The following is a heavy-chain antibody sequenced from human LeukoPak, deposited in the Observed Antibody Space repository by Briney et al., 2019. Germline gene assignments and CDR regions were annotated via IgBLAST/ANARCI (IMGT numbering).Heavy chain of an antibody. D-gene: IGHD2-15*01. Sequence: PGGSLRLSCAASGFTSTPSEVNWVRQAPGKGLEWISYISHTGSLTYYADSVKGRFTISRDNAKNFLYLQMNSLRVEDTGIYYCSSYCSEGTCYGYFHHWGQGTLVSVSS. CDR3: SSYCSEGTCYGYFHH. CDR2: ISHTGSLT. J-gene: IGHJ1*01. V-gene: IGHV3-48*03. CDR1: GFTSTPSE.